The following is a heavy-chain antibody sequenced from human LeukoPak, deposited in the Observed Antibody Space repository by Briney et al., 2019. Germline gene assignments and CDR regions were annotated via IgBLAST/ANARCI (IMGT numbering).Heavy chain of an antibody. CDR2: ISGSGGST. J-gene: IGHJ6*03. CDR1: GFTFSSYA. Sequence: PGGSLRLSCTSSGFTFSSYAMSWVRQAPGKGLEWVSAISGSGGSTYYADSVKGRFTISRDNSKNTLYLQMNSLRAEDTAVYYCASPLIHCSTTSCSYYNYFMDVWGRGTTVTVSS. CDR3: ASPLIHCSTTSCSYYNYFMDV. V-gene: IGHV3-23*01. D-gene: IGHD2-2*01.